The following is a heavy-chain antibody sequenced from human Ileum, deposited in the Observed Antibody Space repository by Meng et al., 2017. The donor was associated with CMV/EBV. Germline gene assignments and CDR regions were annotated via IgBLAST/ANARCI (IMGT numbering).Heavy chain of an antibody. D-gene: IGHD6-6*01. CDR2: ISYSATT. J-gene: IGHJ5*02. Sequence: GDSVTTRGNFWSWIRQSPGKGLEWIGYISYSATTQYNPSFRSRVSILVDASNSQFSLKLTSVTVADTAIYFCARAYSSSSGRWFDPWGQGTLVTVSS. CDR3: ARAYSSSSGRWFDP. CDR1: GDSVTTRGNF. V-gene: IGHV4-61*08.